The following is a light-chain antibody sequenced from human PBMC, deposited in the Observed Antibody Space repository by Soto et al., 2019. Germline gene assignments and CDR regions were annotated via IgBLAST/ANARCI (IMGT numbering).Light chain of an antibody. V-gene: IGKV1-39*01. CDR1: QNIINY. CDR2: DIS. CDR3: QQSYYNPT. Sequence: DIQMTQSPASLSSSVGYRFTITCLASQNIINYLHWYQQKPGKAPNLLIYDISTLQSGVPSRFSGSGSGTDFTLTISSLQHEDFATYYCQQSYYNPTFGQGTKV. J-gene: IGKJ1*01.